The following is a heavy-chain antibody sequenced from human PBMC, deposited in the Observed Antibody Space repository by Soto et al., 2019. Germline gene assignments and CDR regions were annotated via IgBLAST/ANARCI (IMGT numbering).Heavy chain of an antibody. D-gene: IGHD5-12*01. CDR1: GFTFSGYA. CDR2: IWYDGSNK. CDR3: ARDHHRYSGYDYVDY. J-gene: IGHJ4*02. V-gene: IGHV3-33*01. Sequence: GGSLRLSCAASGFTFSGYAMHWVRQAPGKGLEWVAVIWYDGSNKNYTDSVKGRFTISRDNAKNSLYLQMNSLRAEDTAVYYCARDHHRYSGYDYVDYWGQGTLVTVSS.